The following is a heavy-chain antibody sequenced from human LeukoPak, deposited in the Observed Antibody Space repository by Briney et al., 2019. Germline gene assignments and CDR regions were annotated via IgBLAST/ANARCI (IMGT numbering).Heavy chain of an antibody. Sequence: PSQTLSLTCTVSGGSISSGGYYWSWIRQPAGKGLEWIGRIYTSGSTNYNPSLKSRVTISVDTSKNQFSLKLSSVTAADTAVYYCARVRSSGWLIDYWGQGTLVTVSS. V-gene: IGHV4-61*02. CDR3: ARVRSSGWLIDY. D-gene: IGHD6-19*01. J-gene: IGHJ4*02. CDR1: GGSISSGGYY. CDR2: IYTSGST.